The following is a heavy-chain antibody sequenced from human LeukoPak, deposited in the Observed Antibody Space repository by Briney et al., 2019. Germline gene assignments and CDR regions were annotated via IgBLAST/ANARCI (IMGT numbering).Heavy chain of an antibody. Sequence: TSETLSLTCTVSGGSISSSTYFWAWVRQPPDKGLEWIGSIYSSGNTYYNPSLKSRVTISVDTSKNQFSLKVNSVTAADTAVYYCGRGASSWSIDHWGRGTLVTVSS. D-gene: IGHD6-13*01. V-gene: IGHV4-39*01. J-gene: IGHJ4*02. CDR3: GRGASSWSIDH. CDR1: GGSISSSTYF. CDR2: IYSSGNT.